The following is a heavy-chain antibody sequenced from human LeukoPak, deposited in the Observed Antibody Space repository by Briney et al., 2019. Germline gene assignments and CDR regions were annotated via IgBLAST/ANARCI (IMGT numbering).Heavy chain of an antibody. CDR2: IKQDGSEK. D-gene: IGHD1-26*01. J-gene: IGHJ3*02. CDR3: ARLDSASSRGDGFHI. Sequence: QPGGSLRLSCAPSGFTFSSYWMSWVRQAPGKGLEWVANIKQDGSEKYYVDSVKGRFTISRDNAKNSLYLQMNSLRAEDTAVYYCARLDSASSRGDGFHIWGQGTMVTVSS. V-gene: IGHV3-7*01. CDR1: GFTFSSYW.